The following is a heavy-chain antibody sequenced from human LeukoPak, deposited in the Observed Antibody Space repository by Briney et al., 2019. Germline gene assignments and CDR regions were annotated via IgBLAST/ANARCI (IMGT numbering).Heavy chain of an antibody. J-gene: IGHJ4*02. CDR2: IYYSGST. D-gene: IGHD1-26*01. CDR3: ARHPSDGATAYFDY. V-gene: IGHV4-39*01. CDR1: GGSISSSSYY. Sequence: PSETLSLTCTVSGGSISSSSYYWGWIRQPPGKGLEWIGSIYYSGSTYYNPSLKSRVTISVDTSKNQFSLKLSSVTAADTAVYYCARHPSDGATAYFDYWGQGTLVTVSS.